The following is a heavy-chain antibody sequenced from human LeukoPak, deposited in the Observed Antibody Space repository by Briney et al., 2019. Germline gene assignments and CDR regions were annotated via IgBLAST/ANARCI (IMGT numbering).Heavy chain of an antibody. CDR1: GFTFSSCS. D-gene: IGHD2-2*01. CDR3: ARIGHDLYQTFDS. Sequence: GGSLRLSGAAPGFTFSSCSMNWVRQAPGKGREGVSYISSSSSTIYYADSVKGRFTISRDNAKNSLYLQMNSLRAEDTALYYCARIGHDLYQTFDSWGHGTLITVSS. CDR2: ISSSSSTI. J-gene: IGHJ5*01. V-gene: IGHV3-48*01.